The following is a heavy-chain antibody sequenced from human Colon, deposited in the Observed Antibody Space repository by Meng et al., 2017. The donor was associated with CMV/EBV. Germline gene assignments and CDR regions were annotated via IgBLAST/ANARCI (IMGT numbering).Heavy chain of an antibody. CDR3: ASRDY. CDR1: GFTFSSKW. V-gene: IGHV3-74*01. CDR2: INTDGSTT. J-gene: IGHJ4*02. Sequence: EVQLVESGGRPVQPGGSLRLFCAGSGFTFSSKWMHWVRQGPGKGLVWVSRINTDGSTTYYADSVKGRFTISRDNAKNTLYLQMNSLRAEDTAVYYCASRDYWGQGTLVTVSS.